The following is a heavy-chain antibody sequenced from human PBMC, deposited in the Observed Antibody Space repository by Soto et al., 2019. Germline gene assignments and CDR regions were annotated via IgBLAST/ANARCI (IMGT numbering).Heavy chain of an antibody. CDR1: GYTFTSYG. J-gene: IGHJ4*02. V-gene: IGHV1-18*01. CDR3: ARDTSAFSPYYFDY. D-gene: IGHD2-2*01. Sequence: QVQLVQSGAEVKKPGASVKVSCKASGYTFTSYGISWVRQAPGQGLEWMGWISAYNGNTKIAQNFQGRVTMTTDTSTSTAYMELRSLRSDDTAVYYCARDTSAFSPYYFDYWGQGTLVTVTS. CDR2: ISAYNGNT.